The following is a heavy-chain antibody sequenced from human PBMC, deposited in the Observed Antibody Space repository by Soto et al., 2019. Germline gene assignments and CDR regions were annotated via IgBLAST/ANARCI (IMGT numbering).Heavy chain of an antibody. Sequence: QVQLQQWGAGLLKPSETLSLTCAVYNGSFGVYYWIWIRQPPGKGLEWIGEINHSGSTNYNPSLRSRVTISVDTSKNQLSLKLSSVTAADTAVYDCARDSTRRGTCDICGQGTMVTVSS. CDR2: INHSGST. CDR1: NGSFGVYY. J-gene: IGHJ3*02. V-gene: IGHV4-34*01. D-gene: IGHD2-2*01. CDR3: ARDSTRRGTCDI.